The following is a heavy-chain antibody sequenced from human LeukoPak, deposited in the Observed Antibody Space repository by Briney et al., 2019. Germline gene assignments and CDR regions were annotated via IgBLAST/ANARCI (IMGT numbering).Heavy chain of an antibody. Sequence: SGPALVKPTQTLTLTCTFSGFSHSTSGMCVSWVRQPPGKALEWLALIDWDDDKYYSTSLKTRLTISKDTSKNQVVLTMTNMDPVDTATYYCARTIAAAGMWASWFDPWGQGTLVTVSS. D-gene: IGHD6-13*01. CDR1: GFSHSTSGMC. J-gene: IGHJ5*02. CDR3: ARTIAAAGMWASWFDP. V-gene: IGHV2-70*20. CDR2: IDWDDDK.